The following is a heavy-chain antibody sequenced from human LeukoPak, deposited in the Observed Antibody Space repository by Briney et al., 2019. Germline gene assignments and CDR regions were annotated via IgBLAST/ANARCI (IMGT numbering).Heavy chain of an antibody. D-gene: IGHD6-19*01. CDR1: GFTVSNNY. CDR2: IYSGGYT. Sequence: PGGSLRLSCAASGFTVSNNYMSWVRQAPGKGLEWVSVIYSGGYTYYADSVKGRFTISRDNSKNTLYLQMNSLRAEDTAVYYCARDPGQWLVPRYYFDYWGQGTLVTVSS. V-gene: IGHV3-66*01. CDR3: ARDPGQWLVPRYYFDY. J-gene: IGHJ4*02.